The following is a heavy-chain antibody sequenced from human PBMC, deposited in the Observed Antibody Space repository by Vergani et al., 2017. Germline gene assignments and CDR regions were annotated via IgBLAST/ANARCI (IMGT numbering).Heavy chain of an antibody. CDR1: GYSISSGYY. Sequence: QVQLQESGPGLVKPSETLSLTCAVSGYSISSGYYWGWIRQPPGKGLEWIGSIYHSGSTYYNPSLKSRVTISVDTSKNQFSLKLSSVTAADTAVYYCARVSGAAAGTFNYWGQGTLVTVSS. CDR2: IYHSGST. CDR3: ARVSGAAAGTFNY. J-gene: IGHJ4*02. D-gene: IGHD6-13*01. V-gene: IGHV4-38-2*01.